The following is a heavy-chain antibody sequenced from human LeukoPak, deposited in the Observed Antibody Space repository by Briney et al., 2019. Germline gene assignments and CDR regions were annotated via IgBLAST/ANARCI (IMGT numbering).Heavy chain of an antibody. CDR3: AKGDCSGGSCYPNFDY. CDR2: ISGSGGST. Sequence: GGSLRLSCAASGFSFSTCAMNWVRQAPGKGLEWVSAISGSGGSTYYADSVKGRFTISRDNSKNTLYLQMNSLRAEDTAVYYCAKGDCSGGSCYPNFDYWGQGTLVTVSS. CDR1: GFSFSTCA. D-gene: IGHD2-15*01. V-gene: IGHV3-23*01. J-gene: IGHJ4*02.